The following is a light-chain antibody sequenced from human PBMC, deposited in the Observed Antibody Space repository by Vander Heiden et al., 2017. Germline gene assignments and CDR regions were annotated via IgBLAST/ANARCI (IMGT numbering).Light chain of an antibody. V-gene: IGKV3-15*01. CDR1: QSVSSN. J-gene: IGKJ4*01. CDR3: QQENNWPIT. Sequence: ILMTQSPATLSVSPGERATLSCRASQSVSSNLAWYQQKPGQAPRLLIYGASTRATGIPARFSGSGSGTEFTLTISSLQSEDFAVYYCQQENNWPITFGGGTKVEIK. CDR2: GAS.